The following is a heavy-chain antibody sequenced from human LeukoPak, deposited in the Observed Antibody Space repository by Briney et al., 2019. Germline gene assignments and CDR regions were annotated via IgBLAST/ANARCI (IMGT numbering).Heavy chain of an antibody. CDR2: IRYDGNNK. Sequence: GSLRLSCAASGFTFSSYAMHWVRQAPGKGLEWVAFIRYDGNNKYYADSVKGRFTISRDNSKNTLYLQMNSLRAEDTAVYYCAKDLVRQLAYLFDYWGQGTLVTVSS. J-gene: IGHJ4*02. V-gene: IGHV3-30*02. CDR1: GFTFSSYA. CDR3: AKDLVRQLAYLFDY. D-gene: IGHD6-13*01.